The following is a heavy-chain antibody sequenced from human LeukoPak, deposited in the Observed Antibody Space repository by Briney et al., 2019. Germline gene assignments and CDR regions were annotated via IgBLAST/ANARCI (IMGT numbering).Heavy chain of an antibody. CDR2: ISSSSSTK. V-gene: IGHV3-48*02. J-gene: IGHJ4*02. CDR1: GFSFSSSS. CDR3: ARDYGGSYFYYFDY. Sequence: QPGVSLRLSCAASGFSFSSSSMHWVRQAPGKGLEWVSFISSSSSTKYYADSVKGRFTISRDNAKNSLYLQMSGLRDEDTAVYYCARDYGGSYFYYFDYWGQGTLVTVSS. D-gene: IGHD1-26*01.